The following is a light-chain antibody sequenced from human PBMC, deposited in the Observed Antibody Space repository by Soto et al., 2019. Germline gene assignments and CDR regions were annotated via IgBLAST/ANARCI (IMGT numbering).Light chain of an antibody. CDR2: WAS. CDR3: HQYYSTPYT. CDR1: QSVLYSSNSKNY. V-gene: IGKV4-1*01. Sequence: DFVMTQSPDSLAVSLGERATINCKSSQSVLYSSNSKNYLAWYQQKPGQPPKLLIYWASTREPGVPDRFSGSGSGTDFTLTISSLQPEDVAAYYCHQYYSTPYTFGQGNKLEIK. J-gene: IGKJ2*01.